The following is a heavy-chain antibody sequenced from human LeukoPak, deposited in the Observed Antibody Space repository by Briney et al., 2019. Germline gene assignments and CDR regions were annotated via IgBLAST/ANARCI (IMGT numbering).Heavy chain of an antibody. CDR3: ATISAQTFDI. V-gene: IGHV3-7*01. CDR1: GFSFRSHW. J-gene: IGHJ3*02. Sequence: PGGSLRLPCVGSGFSFRSHWVNWVRQSPGKGLEWVANIKPDGSDKYYVDSARGRFTVSRDNAKNSAFLQMNSLRAEDTAIYYCATISAQTFDIWGRGTLVSVSS. CDR2: IKPDGSDK. D-gene: IGHD5-24*01.